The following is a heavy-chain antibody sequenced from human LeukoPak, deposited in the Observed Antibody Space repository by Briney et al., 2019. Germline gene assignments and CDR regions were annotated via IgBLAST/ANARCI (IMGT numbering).Heavy chain of an antibody. J-gene: IGHJ6*03. Sequence: GASVKVSCKASGYTFTGYYMHWVRQAPGQGLEWMGWINPNSGGTNYAQKFQGRVTMTRDTSISTAYMELSRLRSDDTAVYYCARVPAASYYYYYYMYVWGKGTTVTVSS. V-gene: IGHV1-2*02. CDR1: GYTFTGYY. D-gene: IGHD2-2*01. CDR3: ARVPAASYYYYYYMYV. CDR2: INPNSGGT.